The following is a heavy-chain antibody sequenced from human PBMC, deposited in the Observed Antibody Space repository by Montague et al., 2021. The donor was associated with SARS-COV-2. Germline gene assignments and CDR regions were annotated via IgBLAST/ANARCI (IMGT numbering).Heavy chain of an antibody. CDR2: TYSNGRT. Sequence: SETLSLTCTVSGGSISSSNSYWGWIRQPPGKGLEWIGTTYSNGRTDYSPSLKSRVTISVDTSKNQFSLKLSSVTAADTAVYYCARGHYSSSWYGIRYYFDYWGQGTLVTVSS. D-gene: IGHD6-13*01. CDR1: GGSISSSNSY. J-gene: IGHJ4*02. V-gene: IGHV4-39*07. CDR3: ARGHYSSSWYGIRYYFDY.